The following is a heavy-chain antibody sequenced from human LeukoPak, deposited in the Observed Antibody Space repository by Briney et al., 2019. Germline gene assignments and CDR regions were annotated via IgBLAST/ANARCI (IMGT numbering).Heavy chain of an antibody. D-gene: IGHD6-6*01. J-gene: IGHJ3*02. CDR1: GYTFSVCF. Sequence: GASVKVSCKASGYTFSVCFINWVRQAPGQGLEWIGIIYPSGGRTNYAQKFQGRVTMTRDMSTSTVYMELSSLRSEDTAVYYCASRARPDVGAFDIWGQGTMVTVSS. V-gene: IGHV1-46*01. CDR2: IYPSGGRT. CDR3: ASRARPDVGAFDI.